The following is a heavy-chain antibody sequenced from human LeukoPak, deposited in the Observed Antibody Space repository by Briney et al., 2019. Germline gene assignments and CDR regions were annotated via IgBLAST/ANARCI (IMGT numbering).Heavy chain of an antibody. D-gene: IGHD6-13*01. CDR1: GGSISSYY. CDR3: ARVDQLVRWFDP. J-gene: IGHJ5*02. V-gene: IGHV4-4*07. CDR2: IYTSGST. Sequence: SETLSLTCTVSGGSISSYYWSWIRQPAGKGLEWIGRIYTSGSTNYNPSLKSRVTMSVDTSKHQFSLKLSSVTAADTAVYYCARVDQLVRWFDPWGQGTLVTVSS.